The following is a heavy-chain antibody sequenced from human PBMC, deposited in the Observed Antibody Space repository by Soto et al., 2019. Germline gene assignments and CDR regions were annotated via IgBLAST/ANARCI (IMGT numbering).Heavy chain of an antibody. V-gene: IGHV4-4*07. CDR1: GGSMGNYY. CDR3: ARADYDILTGSYAMDV. D-gene: IGHD3-9*01. CDR2: VSSSGNT. J-gene: IGHJ6*02. Sequence: QVQLQESGPGLVKPSETLSLTCTVSGGSMGNYYWFWIRQFAGKELEWIGRVSSSGNTNDNPSLMSRATLSIDTSKNQFSLKLSSVTAADTAVYYCARADYDILTGSYAMDVWGQGTTVSVSS.